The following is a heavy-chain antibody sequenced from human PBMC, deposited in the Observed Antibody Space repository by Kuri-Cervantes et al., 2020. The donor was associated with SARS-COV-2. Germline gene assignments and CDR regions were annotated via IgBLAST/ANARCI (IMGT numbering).Heavy chain of an antibody. CDR2: SFYSGST. Sequence: SETLSLTCTVSGGSITSDYLWGWIRQPPGKGLEWIGNSFYSGSTFYNPSLKSRVTISVDTSKNQFSLEPSSVTAADTAVYYCARGLRGVVPAAITVDYWGQGTLVTVSS. CDR1: GGSITSDYL. D-gene: IGHD2-2*01. J-gene: IGHJ4*02. V-gene: IGHV4-39*02. CDR3: ARGLRGVVPAAITVDY.